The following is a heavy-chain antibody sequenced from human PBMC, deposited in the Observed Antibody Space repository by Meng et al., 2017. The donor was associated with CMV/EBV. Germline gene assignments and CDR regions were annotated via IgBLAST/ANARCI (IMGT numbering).Heavy chain of an antibody. V-gene: IGHV3-30*02. J-gene: IGHJ6*02. CDR3: AKEPDTYYDFWSGYYYYYYGMDV. Sequence: GESLKISCAASGFTFSSYSMNWVRQAPGKGLEWVAFIRYDGSNKYYADSVKGRFTISRDNSKNTLYLQMNSLRAEDTAVYYCAKEPDTYYDFWSGYYYYYYGMDVWGQGTTVTVSS. CDR2: IRYDGSNK. D-gene: IGHD3-3*01. CDR1: GFTFSSYS.